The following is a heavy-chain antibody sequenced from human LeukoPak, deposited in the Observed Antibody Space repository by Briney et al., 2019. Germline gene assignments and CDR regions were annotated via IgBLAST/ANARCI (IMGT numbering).Heavy chain of an antibody. CDR1: GFTFHEYA. D-gene: IGHD5-12*01. J-gene: IGHJ6*02. CDR3: AKARYSRYTAHYYGMDV. Sequence: GGSLRLSCAASGFTFHEYAMHWVRQAPGKGLEWVSGITWNSGGKDYADSVKGRFTISRDNAKNSLYLQMNSLRPEDTALYYCAKARYSRYTAHYYGMDVWGQGTTVTVSS. V-gene: IGHV3-9*01. CDR2: ITWNSGGK.